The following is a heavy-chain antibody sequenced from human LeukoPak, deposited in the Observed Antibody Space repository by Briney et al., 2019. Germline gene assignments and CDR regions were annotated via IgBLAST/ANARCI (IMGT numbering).Heavy chain of an antibody. Sequence: SVKVSCKASGSTFSTYAINWVRQAPGQGLEWMGGIIPILGTSNYEQRFQGRVTIIADESSGTAYLTLSSLRSEDTAIYYCATTRDYYGNSGYTLLQDWGQGTLVTVSS. CDR1: GSTFSTYA. CDR3: ATTRDYYGNSGYTLLQD. J-gene: IGHJ1*01. CDR2: IIPILGTS. V-gene: IGHV1-69*01. D-gene: IGHD3-22*01.